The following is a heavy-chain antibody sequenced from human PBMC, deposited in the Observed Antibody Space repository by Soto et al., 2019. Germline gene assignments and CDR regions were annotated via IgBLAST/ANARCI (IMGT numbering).Heavy chain of an antibody. Sequence: PGGSLRLSCAASGFTFDKYTMTWVRQAPGKGLEWVSHISGGGHTTYYAASVKGRFTISRDNSNNTLYLKMNSLRAEDTALYFCTKDSIGTPVTTSLHYYGMDVWGQRTTVTVS. V-gene: IGHV3-23*01. J-gene: IGHJ6*02. D-gene: IGHD4-17*01. CDR2: ISGGGHTT. CDR3: TKDSIGTPVTTSLHYYGMDV. CDR1: GFTFDKYT.